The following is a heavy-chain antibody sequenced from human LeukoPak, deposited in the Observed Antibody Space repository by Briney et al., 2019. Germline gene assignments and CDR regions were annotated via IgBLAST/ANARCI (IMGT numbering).Heavy chain of an antibody. CDR2: ISAYNGNT. Sequence: ASVKVSCKASGYTFTSYGISWVRRAPGQGLEWMGWISAYNGNTNYAQKLQGRVTMTTDTSTSTAYMELRSLRSDDTAVYYCARAGAIRGSLPLDYWGQGTLVTVSS. V-gene: IGHV1-18*01. CDR3: ARAGAIRGSLPLDY. CDR1: GYTFTSYG. J-gene: IGHJ4*02. D-gene: IGHD3-16*01.